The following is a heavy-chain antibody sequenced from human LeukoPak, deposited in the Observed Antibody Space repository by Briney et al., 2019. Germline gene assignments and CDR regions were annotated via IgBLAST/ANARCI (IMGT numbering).Heavy chain of an antibody. D-gene: IGHD4-17*01. J-gene: IGHJ4*02. CDR2: ISGSGGGT. Sequence: GGSLRLSCAASGFTFSSYAMSWVRQAPGKGLEWVSAISGSGGGTYYADSVKGRFTISRDNSKNTLYLQMNSLRAEDTAVYYCAKNLKVTTKIDYWGQGTLVTVSS. CDR1: GFTFSSYA. CDR3: AKNLKVTTKIDY. V-gene: IGHV3-23*01.